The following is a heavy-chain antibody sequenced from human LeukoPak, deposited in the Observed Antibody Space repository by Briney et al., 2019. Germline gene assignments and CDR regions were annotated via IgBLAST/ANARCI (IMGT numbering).Heavy chain of an antibody. CDR2: ISSSSSYI. D-gene: IGHD3-16*02. Sequence: GGSLRLSCAASGFTFSSYSMNWVRQAPGKGLEWVSSISSSSSYIYYADSVKGRFTISRDNAKNSLYPQMNSLRAEDTAVYYCARDHMITFGGVIVSPPYYFDYWGQGTLVTVSS. CDR1: GFTFSSYS. J-gene: IGHJ4*02. CDR3: ARDHMITFGGVIVSPPYYFDY. V-gene: IGHV3-21*01.